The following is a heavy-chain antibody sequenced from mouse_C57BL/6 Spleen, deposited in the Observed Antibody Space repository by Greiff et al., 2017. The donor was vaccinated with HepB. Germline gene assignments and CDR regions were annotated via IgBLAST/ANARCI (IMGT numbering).Heavy chain of an antibody. V-gene: IGHV1-55*01. J-gene: IGHJ4*01. CDR2: IYPGSGST. CDR1: GYTFTSYW. Sequence: QVQLQQPGAELVKPGASVKMSCKASGYTFTSYWITWVKQRPGQGLEWIGHIYPGSGSTNYNKKFKSKATLTVDTSSSTAYMQLSSLTSADSAVYYCARRGFYYAMDCWGQGTSVTVAS. CDR3: ARRGFYYAMDC.